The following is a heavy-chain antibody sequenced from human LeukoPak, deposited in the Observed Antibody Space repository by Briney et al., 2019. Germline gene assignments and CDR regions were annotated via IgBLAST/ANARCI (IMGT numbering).Heavy chain of an antibody. D-gene: IGHD3-9*01. CDR2: ISGSGGSI. Sequence: PGGSLRLSCVVSGFTFSSYAMSWVRQAPGKGLEWVSGISGSGGSIYYADSVKGRFTISRDNTKNTLYPQMNSLRAEDTAVYYCAKDHYDILTGYLLFDCWGQGTLVTVSS. CDR1: GFTFSSYA. CDR3: AKDHYDILTGYLLFDC. J-gene: IGHJ4*02. V-gene: IGHV3-23*01.